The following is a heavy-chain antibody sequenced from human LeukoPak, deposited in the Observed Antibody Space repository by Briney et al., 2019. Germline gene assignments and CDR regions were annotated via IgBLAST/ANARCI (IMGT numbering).Heavy chain of an antibody. CDR3: ARVYGNDRGYFDY. D-gene: IGHD1-1*01. Sequence: GGSLRLSRAASGFTFSSYSMNWVRQAPGKGLEWVSSISSSSSYIYYADSVKGRFTISRDNAKNSLYLQMNSLRAEDTAVYYCARVYGNDRGYFDYWGQGTLVTVSS. CDR1: GFTFSSYS. V-gene: IGHV3-21*01. CDR2: ISSSSSYI. J-gene: IGHJ4*02.